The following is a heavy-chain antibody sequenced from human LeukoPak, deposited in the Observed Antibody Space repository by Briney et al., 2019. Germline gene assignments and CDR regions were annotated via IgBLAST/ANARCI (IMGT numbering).Heavy chain of an antibody. Sequence: GGSLRLSCAASGFTFSSYWMSWVRQAPGKGLEWVANIKQDGREKYYVDSVNDRFTISRDNAKNSLYLQMNSLRAEDTALYYCARDKNWNWGGGFDYWGQGTLVTVSS. CDR1: GFTFSSYW. J-gene: IGHJ4*02. D-gene: IGHD1-7*01. CDR2: IKQDGREK. CDR3: ARDKNWNWGGGFDY. V-gene: IGHV3-7*01.